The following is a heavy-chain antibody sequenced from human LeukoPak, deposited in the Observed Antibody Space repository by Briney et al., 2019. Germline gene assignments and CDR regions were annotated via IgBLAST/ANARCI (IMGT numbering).Heavy chain of an antibody. CDR2: MNPNSGNT. J-gene: IGHJ5*02. D-gene: IGHD5-18*01. Sequence: ASVKVSCKASGYTFTSYDINWVGQATGQGLEWMGWMNPNSGNTGYAQKFQGRVTMTRNTSISTAYMELSSLRSEDTAVYYCARADYSYGEVWFDPWGQGTLVTVSS. CDR3: ARADYSYGEVWFDP. CDR1: GYTFTSYD. V-gene: IGHV1-8*01.